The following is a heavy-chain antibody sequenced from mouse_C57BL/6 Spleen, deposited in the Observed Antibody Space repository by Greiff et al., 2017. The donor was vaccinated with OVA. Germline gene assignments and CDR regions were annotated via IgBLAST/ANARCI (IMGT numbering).Heavy chain of an antibody. D-gene: IGHD2-4*01. CDR1: GYTFTSYW. V-gene: IGHV1-5*01. J-gene: IGHJ3*01. CDR2: IYPGNSDT. Sequence: VQLQQSGTVLARPGASVKMSCKTSGYTFTSYWMHWVKQRPGQGLEWIGAIYPGNSDTSYNQKFKGKAKLTAVTSASTAYMALSSLTNEDSAVYYCTRGGGYDYDWFAYWGQGTLVTVSA. CDR3: TRGGGYDYDWFAY.